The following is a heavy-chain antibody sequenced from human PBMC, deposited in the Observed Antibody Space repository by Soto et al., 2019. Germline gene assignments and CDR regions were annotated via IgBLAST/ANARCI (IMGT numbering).Heavy chain of an antibody. CDR1: GYTFSDSA. Sequence: EVQLVESGGGLVQPGGSLKLSCAASGYTFSDSAMHWVRQASGKGLEWVGRIRSKANNYATVYAASVKGRFTISRDDSRNTAYLPMNSLKTEDTAVYYCARLWSEREPNFDYWGQGTLVSVSS. J-gene: IGHJ4*02. CDR2: IRSKANNYAT. V-gene: IGHV3-73*02. CDR3: ARLWSEREPNFDY. D-gene: IGHD1-26*01.